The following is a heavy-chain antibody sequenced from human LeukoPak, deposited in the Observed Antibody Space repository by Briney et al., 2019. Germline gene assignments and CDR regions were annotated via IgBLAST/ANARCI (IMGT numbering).Heavy chain of an antibody. Sequence: GGSLRLSCAASGFTFSSYSMNWVRQAPGKGLEWVSAISGSGGSTYYADSVKGRFTISRDNSKNTLYLQMNSLRAEDTAVYYCAKGGKYPRIAAAGPFDYWGQGTLVTVSS. CDR2: ISGSGGST. J-gene: IGHJ4*02. V-gene: IGHV3-23*01. D-gene: IGHD6-13*01. CDR3: AKGGKYPRIAAAGPFDY. CDR1: GFTFSSYS.